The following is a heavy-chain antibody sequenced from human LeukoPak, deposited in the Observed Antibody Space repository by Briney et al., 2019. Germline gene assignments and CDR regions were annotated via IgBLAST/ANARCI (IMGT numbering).Heavy chain of an antibody. D-gene: IGHD6-6*01. V-gene: IGHV1-46*01. CDR1: GYTFTSYC. J-gene: IGHJ4*02. CDR2: INPSGGST. Sequence: ASVKVSCKASGYTFTSYCMNWVRQATGQGLEWMGIINPSGGSTSYAQKFQGRVTMTRDTSTSTVYMELSSLRSEDTAVYYCARAGSSSVSRGLFDYWGQGTLVTVSS. CDR3: ARAGSSSVSRGLFDY.